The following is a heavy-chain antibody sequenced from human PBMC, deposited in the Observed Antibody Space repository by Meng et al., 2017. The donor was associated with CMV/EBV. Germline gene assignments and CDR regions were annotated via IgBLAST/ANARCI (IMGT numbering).Heavy chain of an antibody. CDR1: GFTFSSYW. J-gene: IGHJ5*02. CDR3: ARDRARGEWFDP. V-gene: IGHV3-7*01. Sequence: GESLKISCAASGFTFSSYWMSWVRQAPGKGLEWVANIKQDGSEKYYVVSVKGRFTISRDNAKNSLYLQMNSLRAEDTAVYYCARDRARGEWFDPWGQGTLVTVSS. CDR2: IKQDGSEK. D-gene: IGHD6-6*01.